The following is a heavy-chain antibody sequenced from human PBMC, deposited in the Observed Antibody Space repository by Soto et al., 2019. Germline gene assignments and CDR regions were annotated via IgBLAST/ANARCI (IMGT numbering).Heavy chain of an antibody. J-gene: IGHJ4*02. CDR2: IKRKTDGGTT. V-gene: IGHV3-15*07. D-gene: IGHD3-22*01. Sequence: EVQLVESGGGLVKPGGPLRLSCAPSGFLFRNAWRNWFGQAPGKGLEWLGRIKRKTDGGTTDYAAPVKGRFTISRDDSKNTLYLQMNSLKTEDTAVYYCTTDLVYYYDSSGYGGLGYWGQGTLVTVSS. CDR3: TTDLVYYYDSSGYGGLGY. CDR1: GFLFRNAW.